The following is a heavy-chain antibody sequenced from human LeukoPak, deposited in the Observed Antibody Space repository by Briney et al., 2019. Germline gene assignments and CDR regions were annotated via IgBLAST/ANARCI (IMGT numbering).Heavy chain of an antibody. CDR3: STDLI. Sequence: GGSLRLSCAASGFTFSSYSMNWVRQAPGKGLEWVGRIKSKTDGGTTDHGAPVKGRFSISRDDSKNTLYLQMNTLKTEDTAVYYCSTDLIWGQGTLVTVSS. V-gene: IGHV3-15*01. J-gene: IGHJ4*02. CDR2: IKSKTDGGTT. CDR1: GFTFSSYS.